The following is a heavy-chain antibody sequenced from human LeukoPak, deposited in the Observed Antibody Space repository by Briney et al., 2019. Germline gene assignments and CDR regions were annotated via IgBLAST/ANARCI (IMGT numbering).Heavy chain of an antibody. Sequence: GGSLRLSCAASGLTASHSVNNAMNWVRHAPGKGLEWVSGITTSGSTYYADSVKGRFTISRENSNNTLYLHMDSLRAEDTAVYYCAKDFVWNYYYGLDVWGQGTTVTVSS. CDR2: ITTSGST. J-gene: IGHJ6*02. V-gene: IGHV3-23*01. D-gene: IGHD1-1*01. CDR3: AKDFVWNYYYGLDV. CDR1: GLTASHSVNNA.